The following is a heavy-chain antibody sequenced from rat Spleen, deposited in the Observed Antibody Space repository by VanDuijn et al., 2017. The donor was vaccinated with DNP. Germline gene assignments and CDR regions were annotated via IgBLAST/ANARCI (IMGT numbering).Heavy chain of an antibody. CDR1: GYPFSDYA. CDR3: ARQRNYDYYFDY. Sequence: EVQLVESGGGLVQPGRTLRLSCAVSGYPFSDYAMAWVRQVTKKGLEWVATISYDGSRTYYRDSVKGRFTISRDDAESTLYLQMDSLRSEDTATYYCARQRNYDYYFDYWGPGVMVTVSS. V-gene: IGHV5-17*01. CDR2: ISYDGSRT. J-gene: IGHJ2*01. D-gene: IGHD1-11*01.